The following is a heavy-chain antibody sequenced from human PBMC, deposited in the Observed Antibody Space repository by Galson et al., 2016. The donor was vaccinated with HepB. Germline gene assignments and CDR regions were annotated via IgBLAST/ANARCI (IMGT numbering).Heavy chain of an antibody. CDR1: GFTFSSYG. V-gene: IGHV3-30*18. CDR3: AKDLISYGDYFDAFDV. CDR2: ISYDGSHK. Sequence: RLSCAGSGFTFSSYGVHWVRQAPGKGLEWVAVISYDGSHKYYADSVKGRFTISRDNSKNTLYLQMNSLRAEDTAVYYCAKDLISYGDYFDAFDVWGRGTMVTVSS. D-gene: IGHD4-17*01. J-gene: IGHJ3*01.